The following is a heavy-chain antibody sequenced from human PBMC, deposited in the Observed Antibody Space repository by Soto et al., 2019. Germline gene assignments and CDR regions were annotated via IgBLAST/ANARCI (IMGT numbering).Heavy chain of an antibody. CDR2: IVPSSGNT. CDR3: ARDTGNFFDY. CDR1: GYTFTSYT. Sequence: VASVKVSCKASGYTFTSYTVSWVRQAPGQGLEWVGWIVPSSGNTDSARNLQGRVTMTTDTSTSTAYMELRSLRSDDTAVYYCARDTGNFFDYWGQRTLVTVS. V-gene: IGHV1-18*01. J-gene: IGHJ4*02.